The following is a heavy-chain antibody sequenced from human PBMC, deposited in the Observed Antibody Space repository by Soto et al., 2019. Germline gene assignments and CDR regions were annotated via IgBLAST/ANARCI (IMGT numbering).Heavy chain of an antibody. J-gene: IGHJ4*02. D-gene: IGHD1-1*01. Sequence: GGSLRLSCAASGYSFSTYRMSWVRQAPGKGLEWVANIKQDGSEKHYVDSVRGRFTISRDNAKNSLFLQMNSLRAEDTAVYYCAREYTRTIDYWGQGTLVTVSS. V-gene: IGHV3-7*01. CDR1: GYSFSTYR. CDR2: IKQDGSEK. CDR3: AREYTRTIDY.